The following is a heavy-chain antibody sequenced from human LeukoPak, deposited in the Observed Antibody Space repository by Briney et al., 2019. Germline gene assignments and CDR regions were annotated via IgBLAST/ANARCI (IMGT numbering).Heavy chain of an antibody. V-gene: IGHV3-7*01. D-gene: IGHD6-19*01. CDR1: GFTFSSYW. CDR2: IKQDGSEK. Sequence: GGSLRLSCAASGFTFSSYWMSWVRQAPGKGLEWVANIKQDGSEKYYVDSVKGRFTISRDNSKNTLYLQMNSLRAEDTAVYYCARDRSSVYYFDYWGQGTLVTVSS. CDR3: ARDRSSVYYFDY. J-gene: IGHJ4*02.